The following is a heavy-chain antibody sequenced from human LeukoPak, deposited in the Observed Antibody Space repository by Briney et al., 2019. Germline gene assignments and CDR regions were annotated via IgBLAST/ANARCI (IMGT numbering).Heavy chain of an antibody. D-gene: IGHD3-16*02. V-gene: IGHV1-18*01. J-gene: IGHJ4*02. Sequence: ASVKVSCKASGYTFTSYGISWVRQAPGQGLEWMGWISAYNGNTNYAQKLQGRVTMTTDTSTSTAYMELRSLGSDDTAVYYCARLPYDYVWGSYRYTLDYWGQGTLVTVSS. CDR2: ISAYNGNT. CDR1: GYTFTSYG. CDR3: ARLPYDYVWGSYRYTLDY.